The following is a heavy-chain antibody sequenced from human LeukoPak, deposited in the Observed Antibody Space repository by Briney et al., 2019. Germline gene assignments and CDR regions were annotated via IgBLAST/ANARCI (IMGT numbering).Heavy chain of an antibody. CDR2: ISGSGGST. CDR1: GFTFSSYA. J-gene: IGHJ4*02. V-gene: IGHV3-23*01. D-gene: IGHD6-6*01. Sequence: PGGSLRLSCAASGFTFSSYAMSWVRQAPGKGLEWVSAISGSGGSTYYADSVKGRFTISRYNSKNTLYMQMNSLRAEDTAVYYCAKSAADYSSSSFDYWGQGTLVTVSS. CDR3: AKSAADYSSSSFDY.